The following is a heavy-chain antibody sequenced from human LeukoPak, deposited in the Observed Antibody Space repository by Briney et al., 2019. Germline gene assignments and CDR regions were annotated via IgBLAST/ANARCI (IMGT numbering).Heavy chain of an antibody. V-gene: IGHV3-15*01. Sequence: PGGSLRLSCAASGFTFSHAWMSWVRQAPGKGLEWVGRIKSKTDGGTTDYAAPVKGRFTISRDDSKNTLYLQMNSLQTDDTAVYYCTTDLDGLSRYIEYWGQGIPVIVSS. CDR3: TTDLDGLSRYIEY. CDR1: GFTFSHAW. J-gene: IGHJ4*02. CDR2: IKSKTDGGTT. D-gene: IGHD1-14*01.